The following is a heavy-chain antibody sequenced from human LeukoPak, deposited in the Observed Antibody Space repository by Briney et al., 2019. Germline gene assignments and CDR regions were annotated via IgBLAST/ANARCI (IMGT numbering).Heavy chain of an antibody. CDR2: ISGDTGNT. D-gene: IGHD6-25*01. V-gene: IGHV1-18*01. J-gene: IGHJ4*02. Sequence: ASVKVSCKTFGYSFINYGISWLRQAPGQGLEWVGWISGDTGNTRYAQRVQGRVTMTTETSTSTAYMELRSLRSGDTAVYYCARASGYVEIDYRGQGTLVTVSS. CDR1: GYSFINYG. CDR3: ARASGYVEIDY.